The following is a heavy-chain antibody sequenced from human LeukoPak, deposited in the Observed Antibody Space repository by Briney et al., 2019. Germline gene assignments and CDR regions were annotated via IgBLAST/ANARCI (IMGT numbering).Heavy chain of an antibody. V-gene: IGHV3-23*01. J-gene: IGHJ4*02. CDR2: ISGSGGSP. Sequence: GGALGLSCAGSGFTFSSYAMRWGRPAPGEGVGWGSAISGSGGSPYSADSVKGRFTISRDNDKNSVHLQMNSLRAEDTAVYYCARGGGMRSWYDFDYWGQGTLVTVSS. CDR3: ARGGGMRSWYDFDY. CDR1: GFTFSSYA. D-gene: IGHD6-13*01.